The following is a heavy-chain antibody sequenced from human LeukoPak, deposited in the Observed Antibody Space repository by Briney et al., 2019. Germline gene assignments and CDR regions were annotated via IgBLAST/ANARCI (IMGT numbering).Heavy chain of an antibody. V-gene: IGHV3-15*01. CDR2: IKGKTDGGTT. CDR3: TTDPDSPGIAAAGRGY. Sequence: GGSLRLSCAASGFTFSNAWMSWVRQAPGKGLEWTGRIKGKTDGGTTDYAAPVKGRFTISRDDSKNTLYLQMNSLKTEDTAVYYCTTDPDSPGIAAAGRGYWGQGTLVTVSS. J-gene: IGHJ4*02. D-gene: IGHD6-13*01. CDR1: GFTFSNAW.